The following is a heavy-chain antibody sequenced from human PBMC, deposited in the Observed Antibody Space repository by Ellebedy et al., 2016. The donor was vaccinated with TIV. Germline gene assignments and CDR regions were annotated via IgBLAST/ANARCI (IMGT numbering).Heavy chain of an antibody. Sequence: SETLSLXXSVSGGSIRSYYWSWIRQPPGKGLEWIGYIYHSGSTNYNPSLKSRVTMAIGASQNQFSLKLNSVTAADTAVYYCARDFGRYFGLWGRGTLVTVSS. V-gene: IGHV4-59*01. J-gene: IGHJ2*01. CDR1: GGSIRSYY. CDR3: ARDFGRYFGL. CDR2: IYHSGST. D-gene: IGHD3-10*01.